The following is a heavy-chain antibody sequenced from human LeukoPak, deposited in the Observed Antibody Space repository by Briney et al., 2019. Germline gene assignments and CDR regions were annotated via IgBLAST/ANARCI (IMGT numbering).Heavy chain of an antibody. CDR2: ISAYNGNT. Sequence: ASVKVSCKASGYTFTSYGISWVRQAPGQGLEWMGWISAYNGNTNYAQKLQGRVTMTTDTSTSTAYMELRSLRSDDTAVYYCARELLRYFDWLPTVGGWYYYYYGMDVWGQGTTVTVSS. J-gene: IGHJ6*02. CDR3: ARELLRYFDWLPTVGGWYYYYYGMDV. D-gene: IGHD3-9*01. V-gene: IGHV1-18*01. CDR1: GYTFTSYG.